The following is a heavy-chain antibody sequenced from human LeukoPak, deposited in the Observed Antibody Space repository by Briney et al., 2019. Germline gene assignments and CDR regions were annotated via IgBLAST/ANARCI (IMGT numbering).Heavy chain of an antibody. V-gene: IGHV3-23*01. CDR1: GFTFSSYA. J-gene: IGHJ6*02. Sequence: GGSLRLSCAASGFTFSSYAMTWVRQAPGKGLEWVSTIRATAGTTYYEDSVKGRFTISRDNSKNTLWLQMTSLRPEDTAVYYCVKLGATSSFVKLGAASAFEYYCGVDFWGQGTTVTVSS. CDR3: VKLGATSSFVKLGAASAFEYYCGVDF. D-gene: IGHD3-16*01. CDR2: IRATAGTT.